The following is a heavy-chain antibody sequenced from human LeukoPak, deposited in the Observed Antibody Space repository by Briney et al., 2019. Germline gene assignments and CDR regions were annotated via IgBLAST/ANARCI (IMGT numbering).Heavy chain of an antibody. CDR3: ARGPFSGWYGNWFDP. CDR2: LQNHGGDI. J-gene: IGHJ5*02. D-gene: IGHD6-19*01. V-gene: IGHV3-30*02. Sequence: PGGSLRLSCAASRFTFSNYGMHWVRQAPDKGLEWVAFLQNHGGDIHYADSVEGRFTISRDNSKNTLYLQMNSLRPEDTAVYYCARGPFSGWYGNWFDPWGQGTLVTVSS. CDR1: RFTFSNYG.